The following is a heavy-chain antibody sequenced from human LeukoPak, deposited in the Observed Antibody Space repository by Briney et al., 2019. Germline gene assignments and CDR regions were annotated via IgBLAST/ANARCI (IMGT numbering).Heavy chain of an antibody. CDR1: GVPISNYY. Sequence: KSSETLSLTCTVSGVPISNYYWSWIRQPPGKGLEWIGYIFYSGSTNYNPSLKSRVSISVDTSRNQFSLNLTSVTAADMAVYYCVRGKDFWGQGTLVTVSS. CDR3: VRGKDF. CDR2: IFYSGST. J-gene: IGHJ4*02. V-gene: IGHV4-59*01.